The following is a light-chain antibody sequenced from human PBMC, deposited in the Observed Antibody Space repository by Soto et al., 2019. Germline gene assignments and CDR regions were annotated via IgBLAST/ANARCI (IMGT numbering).Light chain of an antibody. CDR2: DAS. J-gene: IGKJ5*01. CDR3: QQYNNWPPIT. Sequence: EIVMTQSPATLSLSPGERATLSCRASQSVGKYLVWYQQKPGQAPRLLIYDASNRATGIPARFSGSGSGTDFTLTISGLEPEDFAVYYCQQYNNWPPITFGQGTRLENK. V-gene: IGKV3-11*01. CDR1: QSVGKY.